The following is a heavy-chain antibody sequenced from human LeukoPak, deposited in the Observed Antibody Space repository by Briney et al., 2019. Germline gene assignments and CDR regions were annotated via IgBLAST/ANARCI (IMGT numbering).Heavy chain of an antibody. CDR3: ARSLVVPALFDY. V-gene: IGHV4-59*01. J-gene: IGHJ4*02. D-gene: IGHD2-2*01. Sequence: SETLSLTCTVSGGSISSYYWSWIRQPPGKGLEWIGYIYYSGSTNYNPSLKSRVTISVGTSKNQFSLKLSSVTAADTAVYYCARSLVVPALFDYWGQGTLVTVSS. CDR2: IYYSGST. CDR1: GGSISSYY.